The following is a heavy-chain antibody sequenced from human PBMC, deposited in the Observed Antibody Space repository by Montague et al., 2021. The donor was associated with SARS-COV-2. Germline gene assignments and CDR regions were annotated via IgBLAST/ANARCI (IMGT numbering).Heavy chain of an antibody. Sequence: SETLSLTCTVSGDSISSPDYYWGWIRQSPGKGLEWIGSISYTGRTYYNTSLRSRVSFSMDTSKNHFSLSLSSVTVADTAVYFCARQFPSYCATNKCYPYYLDGWGQGAMVTVSS. V-gene: IGHV4-39*01. J-gene: IGHJ6*03. D-gene: IGHD2-8*01. CDR2: ISYTGRT. CDR1: GDSISSPDYY. CDR3: ARQFPSYCATNKCYPYYLDG.